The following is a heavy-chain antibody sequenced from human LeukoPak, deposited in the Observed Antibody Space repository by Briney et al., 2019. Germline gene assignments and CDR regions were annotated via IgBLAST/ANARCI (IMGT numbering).Heavy chain of an antibody. Sequence: ASVKVSCKASGYTFVTYGINWVRQAPGPRPEWMGWISTYNGNTKYALKFQDRVTLTRDTSTTTAYMELRSLTADDRAVYYCTRASFDHWGQGTLVIVSS. CDR2: ISTYNGNT. J-gene: IGHJ4*02. CDR1: GYTFVTYG. V-gene: IGHV1-18*01. CDR3: TRASFDH.